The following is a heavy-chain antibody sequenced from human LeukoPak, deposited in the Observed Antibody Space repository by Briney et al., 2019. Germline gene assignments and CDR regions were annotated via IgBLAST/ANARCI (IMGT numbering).Heavy chain of an antibody. CDR3: AKLPGRAADY. J-gene: IGHJ4*02. CDR1: GFTFSSYV. V-gene: IGHV3-23*01. Sequence: GGSLRLSCAASGFTFSSYVMNWVRQAPGKGLEWVSGISDSGGGTYYAGSVKGRLTISRDNSKNTPYLQMNSLRAEDTAVYYCAKLPGRAADYWGQGTLVTVSS. CDR2: ISDSGGGT.